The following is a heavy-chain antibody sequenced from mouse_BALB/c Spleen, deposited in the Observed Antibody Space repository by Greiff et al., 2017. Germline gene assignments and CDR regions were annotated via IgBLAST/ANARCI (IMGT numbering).Heavy chain of an antibody. J-gene: IGHJ1*01. CDR2: INPYNGAT. D-gene: IGHD2-10*02. Sequence: EVQLQQSGPELVKPGASVKISCKASGYSFTGYYMHWVKQSHVKSLEWIGRINPYNGATSYNQNFKDKASLTVDKSSSTAYMELHSLTSEDSAVYYCARWGYGNYGYFDVWGAGTTVTVSS. CDR1: GYSFTGYY. CDR3: ARWGYGNYGYFDV. V-gene: IGHV1-26*01.